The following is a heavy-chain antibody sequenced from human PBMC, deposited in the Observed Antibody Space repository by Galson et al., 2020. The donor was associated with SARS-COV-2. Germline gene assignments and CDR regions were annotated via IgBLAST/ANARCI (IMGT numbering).Heavy chain of an antibody. D-gene: IGHD3-16*01. J-gene: IGHJ6*02. V-gene: IGHV4-39*01. Sequence: SETLSLTCTVSGGSISSSSYYWGWIRQPPGKGLEWIGSIYYSGSTYYNPSLKSRVTISVDTSKNQFSLKLSSVTAADTAVYYCARHVRGEFGFDYGMDVWGQGTTVTVSS. CDR1: GGSISSSSYY. CDR2: IYYSGST. CDR3: ARHVRGEFGFDYGMDV.